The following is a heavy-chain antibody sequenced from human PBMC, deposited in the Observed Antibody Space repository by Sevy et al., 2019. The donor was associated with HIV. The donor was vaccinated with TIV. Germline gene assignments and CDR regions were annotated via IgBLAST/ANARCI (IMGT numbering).Heavy chain of an antibody. D-gene: IGHD2-2*01. Sequence: SETLSLTCTVSGGSISSGGYYWSWIRQHPGKGLEWIGYIYYSGSTYYNPSLKSRVTISVDTSKNQFSLKLSSVTAADTAVYYGAGGSGYCSSTSCYDYYGMDVWGQGTTVTVSS. J-gene: IGHJ6*02. CDR2: IYYSGST. CDR1: GGSISSGGYY. V-gene: IGHV4-31*03. CDR3: AGGSGYCSSTSCYDYYGMDV.